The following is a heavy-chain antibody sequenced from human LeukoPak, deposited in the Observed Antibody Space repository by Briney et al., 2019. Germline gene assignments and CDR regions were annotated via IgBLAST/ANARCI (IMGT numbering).Heavy chain of an antibody. CDR2: ISGSSVKT. V-gene: IGHV3-23*01. J-gene: IGHJ4*02. CDR1: GFIFSNYV. D-gene: IGHD3-9*01. Sequence: GGSLRLSCAASGFIFSNYVMSWVRQAPGKGPEWVSAISGSSVKTYYADSVKGRFTISRDDSENTLDLQMNSLRAEDTAIYYCTREEAYFDSLLAYYFDYWGQGTLVTVSS. CDR3: TREEAYFDSLLAYYFDY.